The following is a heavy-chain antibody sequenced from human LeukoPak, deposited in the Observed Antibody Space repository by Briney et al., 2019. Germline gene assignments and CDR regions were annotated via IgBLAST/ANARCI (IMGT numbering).Heavy chain of an antibody. J-gene: IGHJ4*02. D-gene: IGHD6-13*01. CDR3: ARGRSSSHNYYFDY. CDR1: GFTFSRYW. Sequence: GGSLRLSCAASGFTFSRYWMHWVRQAPGKGLECVSSISSSSSHIYYAESVKGRFTMSRDNAKNSLYLQMNSLRAEDTAVYYCARGRSSSHNYYFDYWGQGTLVTVS. CDR2: ISSSSSHI. V-gene: IGHV3-21*01.